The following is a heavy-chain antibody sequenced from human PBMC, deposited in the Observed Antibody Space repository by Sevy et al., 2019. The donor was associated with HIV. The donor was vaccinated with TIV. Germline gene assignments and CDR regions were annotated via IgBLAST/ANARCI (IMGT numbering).Heavy chain of an antibody. V-gene: IGHV3-33*01. D-gene: IGHD3-10*01. CDR2: IWYDGSNK. CDR1: GFTFSSYG. Sequence: GGSLRLSCAASGFTFSSYGMHWVHQAPGKGLEWVAVIWYDGSNKYYADSVKGRFTISRDNSKNTLYLQMNSLRAEDTAVYYCARVGPGSSYYYYYGMDVWGQGTTVTVSS. CDR3: ARVGPGSSYYYYYGMDV. J-gene: IGHJ6*02.